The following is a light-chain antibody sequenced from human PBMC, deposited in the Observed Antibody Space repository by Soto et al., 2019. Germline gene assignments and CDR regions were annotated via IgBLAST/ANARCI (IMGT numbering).Light chain of an antibody. CDR2: DAS. Sequence: DIQMTQSPSTLSASVGDRVTITCRASQSISSWLAWYQQKPGKAPKLLIYDASSLESGVPSRFIGSGSGTEFTLTISSLQPDDFATYYCQQYNSYPRTFGQGTKVDTK. V-gene: IGKV1-5*01. J-gene: IGKJ1*01. CDR1: QSISSW. CDR3: QQYNSYPRT.